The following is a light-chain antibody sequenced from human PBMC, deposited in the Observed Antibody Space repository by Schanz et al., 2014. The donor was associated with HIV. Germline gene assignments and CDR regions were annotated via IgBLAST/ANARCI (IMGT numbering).Light chain of an antibody. V-gene: IGLV2-14*02. CDR3: AAWDDSLKGWV. CDR2: EVS. Sequence: QSALTQPASVSGSPGQSITISCTGTSSDGGSSNLAPRYQQPPGKAPKLMIYEVSKRPSGVPDRFSGSKSGTSASLAISGLQSEDEADYYCAAWDDSLKGWVFGGGTKLTVL. J-gene: IGLJ3*02. CDR1: SSDGGSSNL.